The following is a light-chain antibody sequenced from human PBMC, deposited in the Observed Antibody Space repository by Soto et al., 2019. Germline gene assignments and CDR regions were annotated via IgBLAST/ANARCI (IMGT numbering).Light chain of an antibody. CDR2: AAS. V-gene: IGKV1-39*01. J-gene: IGKJ1*01. CDR3: QQYNTYAT. CDR1: QSISNH. Sequence: DIQMTQSPSSLSASVEDRIIITCRASQSISNHLNWYQQKPGKAPKLLIFAASGLQSGVPSRFSGGGSGTEFTLTISSLQPDDFATYYCQQYNTYATFGQGTKVDIK.